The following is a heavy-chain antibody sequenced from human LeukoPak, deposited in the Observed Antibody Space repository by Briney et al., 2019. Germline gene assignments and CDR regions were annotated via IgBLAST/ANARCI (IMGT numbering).Heavy chain of an antibody. CDR1: GFPFSPYW. J-gene: IGHJ4*02. CDR3: ARDYNSSPDY. Sequence: GGSLRLSCAASGFPFSPYWMHWVRQAPGKGLVWVSRINNDGSSTMYADSVKGRFTISRDNARNTLYLQMNSLRDDDTAVYYCARDYNSSPDYWGQGTLVTVSS. CDR2: INNDGSST. D-gene: IGHD6-13*01. V-gene: IGHV3-74*03.